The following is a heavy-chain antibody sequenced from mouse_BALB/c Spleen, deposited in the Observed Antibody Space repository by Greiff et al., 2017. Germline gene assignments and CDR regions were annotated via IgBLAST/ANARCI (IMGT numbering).Heavy chain of an antibody. J-gene: IGHJ2*01. CDR3: ARGYDGYYGGYYIDY. CDR1: GFTFSSYA. CDR2: ISSGGST. Sequence: EVKVVESGGGLVKPGGSLKLSCAASGFTFSSYAMSWVRQTPEKRLEWVASISSGGSTYYPDSVKGRFTISRDNARNILYLQISSLRSEDTAMYYCARGYDGYYGGYYIDYWGQGTTLTGSS. D-gene: IGHD2-3*01. V-gene: IGHV5-6-5*01.